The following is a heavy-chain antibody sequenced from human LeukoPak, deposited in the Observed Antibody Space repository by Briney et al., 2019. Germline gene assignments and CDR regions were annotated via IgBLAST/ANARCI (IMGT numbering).Heavy chain of an antibody. Sequence: PSGTLSLTCTVSVGSISSSSYYWGWIRQPPGKGLEWIGSIYYSGSTYYNPSLKSRVTISVDTSKNQFSLKLSSVTAADTAVYYCARQRGRCSGGSCYPGVYFQHWGQGTLVTVSS. D-gene: IGHD2-15*01. V-gene: IGHV4-39*01. CDR3: ARQRGRCSGGSCYPGVYFQH. CDR1: VGSISSSSYY. CDR2: IYYSGST. J-gene: IGHJ1*01.